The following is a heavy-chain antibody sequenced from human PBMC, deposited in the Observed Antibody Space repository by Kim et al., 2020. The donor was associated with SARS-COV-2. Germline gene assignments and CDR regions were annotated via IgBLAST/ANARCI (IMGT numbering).Heavy chain of an antibody. D-gene: IGHD3-16*02. V-gene: IGHV5-51*01. J-gene: IGHJ3*02. CDR1: GYSFTSYW. CDR2: IYPGDSDT. CDR3: ARLRGLRLGELSSYAFDI. Sequence: GESLKISCKGSGYSFTSYWIGWVRQMPGKGLEWMGIIYPGDSDTRYSPSFQGLVTISADKSISTAYLQWSSLKASDTAMYYCARLRGLRLGELSSYAFDIWGQGTMVTVSS.